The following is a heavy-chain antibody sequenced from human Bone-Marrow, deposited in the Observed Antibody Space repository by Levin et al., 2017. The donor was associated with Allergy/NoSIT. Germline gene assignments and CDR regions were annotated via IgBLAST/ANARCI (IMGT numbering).Heavy chain of an antibody. CDR2: IRSKANSYAT. CDR1: GFTFSGSA. J-gene: IGHJ6*02. V-gene: IGHV3-73*01. D-gene: IGHD3-10*01. Sequence: GESLKISCAASGFTFSGSAMHWVRQASGKGLEWVGRIRSKANSYATAYAASVKGRFTISRDDSKNTAYLQMNSLKTEDTAVYYCTRPNMVRGVPGYYYYYGMDVWGQGTTVTVSS. CDR3: TRPNMVRGVPGYYYYYGMDV.